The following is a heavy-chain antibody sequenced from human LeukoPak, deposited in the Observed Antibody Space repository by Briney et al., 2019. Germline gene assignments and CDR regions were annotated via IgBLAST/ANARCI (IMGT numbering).Heavy chain of an antibody. Sequence: GGSLRLSCAASGFTFSSYAMSWVRQAPGKGLEWVSAISGSGGSTYYADSVKGRFTISRDNSKNTLYLQMNSLRAEDTAVYYCAKGGITMIVVVPDYYFDYWGQGTLVTVSS. CDR1: GFTFSSYA. J-gene: IGHJ4*02. V-gene: IGHV3-23*01. D-gene: IGHD3-22*01. CDR3: AKGGITMIVVVPDYYFDY. CDR2: ISGSGGST.